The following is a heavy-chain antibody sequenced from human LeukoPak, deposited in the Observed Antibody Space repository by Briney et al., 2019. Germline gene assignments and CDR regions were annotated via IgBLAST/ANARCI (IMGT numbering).Heavy chain of an antibody. CDR1: GYTFTSYG. V-gene: IGHV1-18*01. D-gene: IGHD6-13*01. Sequence: ASVKVSCKASGYTFTSYGISWVRQAPGQGLEWMGWISAYSGDTNYAQKFQGRATMTTDTSTSTAYMELSRLRSDDTAVYYCARGNSGYSTQNFDYWGQGTLVTVSS. J-gene: IGHJ4*02. CDR3: ARGNSGYSTQNFDY. CDR2: ISAYSGDT.